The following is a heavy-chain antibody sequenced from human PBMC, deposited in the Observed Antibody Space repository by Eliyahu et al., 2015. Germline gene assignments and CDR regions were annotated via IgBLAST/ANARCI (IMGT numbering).Heavy chain of an antibody. CDR3: ARRSGYQFDY. J-gene: IGHJ4*02. Sequence: QVQLVESGGGVVQPGRSLRLSCAASGFTFSSYGMHWVRQAPGKGLEWVAVISYDGSKKYYSDSVKGRFTISRDNSKNTLYLQMNSLRAEDTAVYYCARRSGYQFDYWGQGTLVTVSS. D-gene: IGHD3-3*01. CDR2: ISYDGSKK. V-gene: IGHV3-30*03. CDR1: GFTFSSYG.